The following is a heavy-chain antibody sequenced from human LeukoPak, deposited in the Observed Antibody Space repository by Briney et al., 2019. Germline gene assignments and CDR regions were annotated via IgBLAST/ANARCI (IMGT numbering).Heavy chain of an antibody. CDR2: IYYSDS. CDR1: GGSVSSGGYY. Sequence: SETLSLTCTVSGGSVSSGGYYWSWIRQHPGKGLEWIGYIYYSDSYYNPSLKSRVTISVDTSKNQFSLNLNSVTAADTAVYCCARGVLTGYYGDFDYWGQGTLVTVSS. CDR3: ARGVLTGYYGDFDY. J-gene: IGHJ4*02. V-gene: IGHV4-31*03. D-gene: IGHD3-9*01.